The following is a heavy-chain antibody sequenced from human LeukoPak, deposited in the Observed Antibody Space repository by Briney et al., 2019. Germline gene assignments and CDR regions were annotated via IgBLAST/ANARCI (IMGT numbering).Heavy chain of an antibody. CDR2: IKGDGSYT. Sequence: PGGSLRLSCVASGFTLSNYWMHWVRQAPGKGLVWVSRIKGDGSYTSYADSVRGRFTISRDNAKNTLYLQMNSLRAEDTAVYYCARDNWYFDYWGQGTLVTVSS. V-gene: IGHV3-74*01. J-gene: IGHJ4*02. D-gene: IGHD1-20*01. CDR3: ARDNWYFDY. CDR1: GFTLSNYW.